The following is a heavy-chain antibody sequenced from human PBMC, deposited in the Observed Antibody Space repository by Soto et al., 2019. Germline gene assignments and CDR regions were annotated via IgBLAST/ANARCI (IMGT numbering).Heavy chain of an antibody. D-gene: IGHD1-26*01. V-gene: IGHV1-58*01. CDR2: IVVGSGNT. CDR1: GFTFTSSA. Sequence: GASVKVSCKASGFTFTSSAVQWVRQARGQRLEWIGWIVVGSGNTNYAQKFQERVTITRDMSTSTAYMELSSLRSEDTAVYYCAADRVVSGGLDALDIWGQGTMVTVSS. CDR3: AADRVVSGGLDALDI. J-gene: IGHJ3*02.